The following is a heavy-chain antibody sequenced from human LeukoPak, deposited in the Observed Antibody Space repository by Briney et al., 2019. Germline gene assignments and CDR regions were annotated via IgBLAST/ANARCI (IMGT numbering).Heavy chain of an antibody. V-gene: IGHV4-4*02. J-gene: IGHJ5*02. CDR1: GGSISSSNW. Sequence: SGTLSLTCAVSGGSISSSNWWSWVGQPPGRGLEWIGEIYHSGSTNYNPSLKSRVTISVDKSKNQFSLKLSSVTAADTAVYYCARGTRYFDWSSNWFDPWGQGTLVTVSS. CDR3: ARGTRYFDWSSNWFDP. D-gene: IGHD3-9*01. CDR2: IYHSGST.